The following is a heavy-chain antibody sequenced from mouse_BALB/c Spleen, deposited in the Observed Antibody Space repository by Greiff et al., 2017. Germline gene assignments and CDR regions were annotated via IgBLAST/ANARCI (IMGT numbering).Heavy chain of an antibody. D-gene: IGHD1-1*02. V-gene: IGHV1-87*01. J-gene: IGHJ3*01. Sequence: QVQLQQSGAELARPGASVKLSCKASGYTFTSYWMQWVKQRPGQGLEWIGAIYPGDGDTRYTQKFKGKATLTADKSSSTAYMQLSSLASEDSAVYYCARSGQVVFWGQGTLVTVSA. CDR1: GYTFTSYW. CDR3: ARSGQVVF. CDR2: IYPGDGDT.